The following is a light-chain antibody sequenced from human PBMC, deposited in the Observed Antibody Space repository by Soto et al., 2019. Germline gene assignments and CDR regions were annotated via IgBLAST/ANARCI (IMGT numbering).Light chain of an antibody. V-gene: IGKV3-20*01. Sequence: IVLTQSPATLSLSPGERATLSCRASQSVSGYLAWYQQKPGQAPRLLIYDGSHRAAGIPDRFSGSGSGTDFTLTIIRLEPEDFAVYYCQQYGSSGTFGQGTKVDI. CDR1: QSVSGY. J-gene: IGKJ1*01. CDR3: QQYGSSGT. CDR2: DGS.